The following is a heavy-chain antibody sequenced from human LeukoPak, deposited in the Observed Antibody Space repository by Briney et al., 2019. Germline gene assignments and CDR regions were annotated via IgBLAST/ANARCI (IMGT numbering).Heavy chain of an antibody. D-gene: IGHD6-19*01. J-gene: IGHJ4*02. CDR2: ISSSSSYI. CDR3: ARDRRAVAGSYFDY. Sequence: PGGSLRLSCAASGFTFSSYSMNWVRQAPGKGLEWVSSISSSSSYIYYADSVKGRFTIPRDNAKNSLYLQMNSLRAEDTAVYYCARDRRAVAGSYFDYWGQGTLVTVSS. V-gene: IGHV3-21*01. CDR1: GFTFSSYS.